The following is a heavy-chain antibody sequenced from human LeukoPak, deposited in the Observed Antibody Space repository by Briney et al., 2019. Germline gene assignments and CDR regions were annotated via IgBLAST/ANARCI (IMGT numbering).Heavy chain of an antibody. Sequence: GGSLRLSCAASGFTFSSYAMSWVRQAPGKGLEWVSAISGSGGSTYYADSVKGRFTISRDNSKNMLYLQMNSLRAEDTAVYYWAKDRIAVAAGYNWFDPWGQGTLVTVSS. CDR2: ISGSGGST. V-gene: IGHV3-23*01. J-gene: IGHJ5*02. D-gene: IGHD6-19*01. CDR1: GFTFSSYA. CDR3: AKDRIAVAAGYNWFDP.